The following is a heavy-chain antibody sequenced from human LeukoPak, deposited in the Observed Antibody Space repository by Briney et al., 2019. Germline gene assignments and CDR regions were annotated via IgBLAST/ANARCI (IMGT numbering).Heavy chain of an antibody. CDR1: GYTLTELS. J-gene: IGHJ6*02. V-gene: IGHV1-24*01. D-gene: IGHD3-22*01. CDR3: ATGGMIVVSPMDV. CDR2: FDPEDGET. Sequence: GASVTVSCKVSGYTLTELSMHWVRQAPGKGLEWMGGFDPEDGETIYAQKFQGRVTMTEDTSTDTAYMELSSLRSEDTAVYYCATGGMIVVSPMDVWGQGTTVTVSS.